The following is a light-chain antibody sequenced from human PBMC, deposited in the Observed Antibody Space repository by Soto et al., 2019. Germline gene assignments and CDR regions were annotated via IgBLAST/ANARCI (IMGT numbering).Light chain of an antibody. V-gene: IGKV3-20*01. CDR1: QSVSSSY. Sequence: EIVLTQSPGTLSLSPGERATLACRASQSVSSSYLAWYQQKPGQAPRLVIYGASSRATGIPDRFSGSGSGTDFTLTISRLEPEDFAVYYCQHYGSSLWTFGPGTKVQIK. CDR2: GAS. J-gene: IGKJ1*01. CDR3: QHYGSSLWT.